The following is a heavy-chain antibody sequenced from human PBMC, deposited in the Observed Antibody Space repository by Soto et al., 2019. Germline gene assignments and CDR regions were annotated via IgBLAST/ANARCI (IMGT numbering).Heavy chain of an antibody. CDR1: GFSLSTSGVD. Sequence: QITLKESGPALVKPTQTLTLTCTFSGFSLSTSGVDVGWIRQPPGKALEWLALIYWDGEKRYSPSQKSRLAITTDTSKNQVVLTMTNLDPVDTATYYCAHFIVVPPSDVFDVWGQGTMVAVSS. CDR3: AHFIVVPPSDVFDV. V-gene: IGHV2-5*02. J-gene: IGHJ3*01. CDR2: IYWDGEK. D-gene: IGHD2-2*01.